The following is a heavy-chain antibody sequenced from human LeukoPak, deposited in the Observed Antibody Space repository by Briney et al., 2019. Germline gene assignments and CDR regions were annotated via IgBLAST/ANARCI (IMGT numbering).Heavy chain of an antibody. CDR1: GFTVSSNY. Sequence: GGSLRLSCAASGFTVSSNYMSWVRQAPGEGLEWVSLIYSGGSTYYADSVKGRFTISRDNSKNTLYLQMNSLRAEDTAVYYCAKVSGGGLYYDGMDVWGQGTTVTVSS. V-gene: IGHV3-53*01. J-gene: IGHJ6*02. CDR2: IYSGGST. CDR3: AKVSGGGLYYDGMDV. D-gene: IGHD1-14*01.